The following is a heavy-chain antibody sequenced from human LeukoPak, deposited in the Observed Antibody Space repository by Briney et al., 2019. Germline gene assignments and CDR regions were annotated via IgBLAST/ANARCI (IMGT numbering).Heavy chain of an antibody. J-gene: IGHJ4*02. CDR2: IYYSGRT. CDR3: ARDRSRVGATTGFDY. Sequence: PSETLSLTCTVFGGSISTNYWSWIRQPPGKGLEWIGYIYYSGRTNYNPSLKSRVTISIDTSKNQFSLKLSSVTAADTAVYYCARDRSRVGATTGFDYWGQGTLVTVSS. D-gene: IGHD1-26*01. V-gene: IGHV4-59*01. CDR1: GGSISTNY.